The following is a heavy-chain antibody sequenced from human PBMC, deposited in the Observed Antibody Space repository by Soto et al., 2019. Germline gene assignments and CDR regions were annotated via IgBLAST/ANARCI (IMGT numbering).Heavy chain of an antibody. CDR2: IPYDGSHQ. J-gene: IGHJ4*02. Sequence: QVHLVESGGGVVQPGRSLRLSCAASGFTFSSHGMHWIRQAPGKGLEWVAVIPYDGSHQYYADSVKGRFSISRDNSKNTLYLQMNSLRAEDTAVYYCAKLRVMEWEVNESAYWGQGTLVSVSS. V-gene: IGHV3-30*18. CDR1: GFTFSSHG. D-gene: IGHD3-3*01. CDR3: AKLRVMEWEVNESAY.